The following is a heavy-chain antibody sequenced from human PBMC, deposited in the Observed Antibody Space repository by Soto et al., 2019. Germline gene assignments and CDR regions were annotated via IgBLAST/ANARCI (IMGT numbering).Heavy chain of an antibody. CDR2: IRSNANSYAT. V-gene: IGHV3-73*02. CDR1: GFTFSGFA. Sequence: EVKLVESGGGLVQPGGSLKLSCGASGFTFSGFAMHWVRQASGKGLEWVGRIRSNANSYATAYAASVKGRFTISRDDSQNAAYLQMYSLKTEDTAVYDCTAVNSDNVSNYFWFDPCGQGTLVTFSS. D-gene: IGHD3-22*01. CDR3: TAVNSDNVSNYFWFDP. J-gene: IGHJ5*02.